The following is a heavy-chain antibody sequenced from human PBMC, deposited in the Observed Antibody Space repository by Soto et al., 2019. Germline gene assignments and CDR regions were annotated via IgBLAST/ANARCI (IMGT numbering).Heavy chain of an antibody. D-gene: IGHD1-26*01. V-gene: IGHV1-69*13. J-gene: IGHJ3*02. CDR3: ARGRKWELLFGAFDI. CDR2: IIPIFGTA. Sequence: RASVKVSCKASGGTFSSYAISWVRQAPGQGLEWMGGIIPIFGTANYAQKFQGRVTITADESTSTAYMELSSLRSEDTAVYYCARGRKWELLFGAFDIWGQGTMVTVSS. CDR1: GGTFSSYA.